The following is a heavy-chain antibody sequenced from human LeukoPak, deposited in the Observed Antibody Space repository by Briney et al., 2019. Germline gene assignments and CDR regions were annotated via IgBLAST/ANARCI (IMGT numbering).Heavy chain of an antibody. CDR1: GGSISSGDYY. CDR2: IFYSGST. D-gene: IGHD6-13*01. J-gene: IGHJ4*02. V-gene: IGHV4-30-4*01. CDR3: ARGAGYSSSWYVDY. Sequence: SETLSLTCTVSGGSISSGDYYWNWIRQPPGKGLEWIGYIFYSGSTYYNPSLKSRVNISVDTSKNQFSLRLRSVTAADTAVYYCARGAGYSSSWYVDYWGQGTLVTVSS.